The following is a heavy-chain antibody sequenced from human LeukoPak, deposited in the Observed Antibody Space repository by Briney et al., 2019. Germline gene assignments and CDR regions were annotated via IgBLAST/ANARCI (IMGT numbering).Heavy chain of an antibody. CDR2: IYTSGST. Sequence: PSESLSLTSTGSGGSISSYYWSWIRQPAGQALSRIGRIYTSGSTNYNPSLKSRVTMSVDTSKNQFSLKLSSVTAADTAVYYCAREGLRVTIFGVAQYGMDVWGQGTTVTVSS. CDR3: AREGLRVTIFGVAQYGMDV. CDR1: GGSISSYY. V-gene: IGHV4-4*07. D-gene: IGHD3-3*01. J-gene: IGHJ6*02.